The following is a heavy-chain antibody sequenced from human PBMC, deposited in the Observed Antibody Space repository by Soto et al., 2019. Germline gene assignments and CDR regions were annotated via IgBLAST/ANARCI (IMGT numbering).Heavy chain of an antibody. D-gene: IGHD4-17*01. CDR3: ARDRYGDYHYYGMDV. CDR1: GFTFSSYW. V-gene: IGHV3-74*01. CDR2: INSDGSST. J-gene: IGHJ6*02. Sequence: PGGSLRLSCAASGFTFSSYWMHWVRQAPGKGLVWVSRINSDGSSTSYADSVKGRFTISRDNAKNTLYLQMNSLRAEDTAVYYCARDRYGDYHYYGMDVWGQGTTVTVS.